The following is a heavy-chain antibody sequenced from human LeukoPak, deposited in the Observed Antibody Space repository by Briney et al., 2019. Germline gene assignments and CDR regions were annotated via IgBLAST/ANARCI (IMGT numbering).Heavy chain of an antibody. J-gene: IGHJ4*02. CDR1: GLTFSSYS. V-gene: IGHV3-21*01. CDR3: ARESSGYYCFDY. CDR2: ISSSSSYI. Sequence: GGSLRLSCAASGLTFSSYSMNWVRQAPGKGLEWVSSISSSSSYIYYADSVKGRFTISRDNAKNSLYLQMNSLRAEDTAVYYCARESSGYYCFDYWGQGTLVTVSS. D-gene: IGHD3-22*01.